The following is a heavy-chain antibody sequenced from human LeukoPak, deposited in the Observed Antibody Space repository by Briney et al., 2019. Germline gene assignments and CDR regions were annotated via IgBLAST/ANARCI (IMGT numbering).Heavy chain of an antibody. Sequence: GGSLRLSCAASGFRFSAYGMYWVRQAPGKGLAWVAFIQYDGSYYYYGDSVKGRFTISRDNSKNTLYLQMNSLRAEDTAVYYCYTYSSSQGHWGQGTLVTVSS. CDR1: GFRFSAYG. V-gene: IGHV3-30*02. D-gene: IGHD6-6*01. CDR2: IQYDGSYY. CDR3: YTYSSSQGH. J-gene: IGHJ4*02.